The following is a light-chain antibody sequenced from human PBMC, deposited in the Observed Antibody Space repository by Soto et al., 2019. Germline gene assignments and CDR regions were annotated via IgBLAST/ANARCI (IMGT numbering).Light chain of an antibody. CDR1: QSISTW. CDR3: QQYYSYLYP. V-gene: IGKV1-5*01. Sequence: DIQMTQSPSTLSASVGDRVTITCRASQSISTWLAWYQQKPGKAPKLLIYDASTLESGVPSRFGGSGSGTEFTLTISSLQPDDFATYYCQQYYSYLYPFGQGTKLEIK. J-gene: IGKJ2*01. CDR2: DAS.